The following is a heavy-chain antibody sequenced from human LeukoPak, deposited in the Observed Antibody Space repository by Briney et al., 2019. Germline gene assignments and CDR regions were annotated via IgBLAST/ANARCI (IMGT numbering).Heavy chain of an antibody. V-gene: IGHV4-34*01. D-gene: IGHD4/OR15-4a*01. CDR3: ARGSPRGAAKYFQR. J-gene: IGHJ1*01. CDR1: GGSFTSYS. Sequence: PSETLSLTCAVYGGSFTSYSWSWIRQPPGKGLEWIGQIGHTGSTNYNPFLKSRVSISVDTSKNQFSLRLTSVTAADTAVYYCARGSPRGAAKYFQRCGQGTLATVSS. CDR2: IGHTGST.